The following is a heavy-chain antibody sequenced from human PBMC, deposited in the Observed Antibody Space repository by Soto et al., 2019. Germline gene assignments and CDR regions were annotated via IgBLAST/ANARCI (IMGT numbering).Heavy chain of an antibody. V-gene: IGHV4-59*08. Sequence: TSETLSLTCTVSGGSIDTYYWSWIRQPPGKGLEWIGYIHYTGSTDYNPSLKSRVTLSVDTSKNQFSLNLSSVTAADTAVYYCASMGYHYGSGSYPLDYWGQGTLVTVSS. CDR3: ASMGYHYGSGSYPLDY. CDR2: IHYTGST. J-gene: IGHJ4*02. CDR1: GGSIDTYY. D-gene: IGHD3-10*01.